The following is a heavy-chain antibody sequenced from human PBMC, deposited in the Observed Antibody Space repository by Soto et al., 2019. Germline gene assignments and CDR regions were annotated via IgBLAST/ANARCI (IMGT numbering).Heavy chain of an antibody. CDR1: GVTFSDCY. V-gene: IGHV3-11*01. J-gene: IGHJ6*02. Sequence: QVQLVESGGGLVKPGGSLRLSCAVSGVTFSDCYMNWIRQAPGKGLEWVAYISSSGTSINYAGSVKGRFTISRDNAKNSLWLQMTSLRAEDTAMYYCARVRFGEWGYAMDVWGQGTTVTVSS. CDR3: ARVRFGEWGYAMDV. CDR2: ISSSGTSI. D-gene: IGHD3-10*01.